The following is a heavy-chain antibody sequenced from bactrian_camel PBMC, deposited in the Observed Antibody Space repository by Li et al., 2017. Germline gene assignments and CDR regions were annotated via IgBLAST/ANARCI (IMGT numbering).Heavy chain of an antibody. J-gene: IGHJ6*01. CDR2: IYTGGSSSA. Sequence: HVQLVESGGGSVQAGGSLRLSCTISGYTYSGNCMAWFRQAPGKERERVAAIYTGGSSSAYYADSVKGRFTISTDNAKYTVYLQMNSLKPEDTAMYYCAARGGGGTVFCSNGYFSDADFGTWGQGTQVTVS. CDR1: GYTYSGNC. CDR3: AARGGGGTVFCSNGYFSDADFGT. D-gene: IGHD5*01. V-gene: IGHV3S1*01.